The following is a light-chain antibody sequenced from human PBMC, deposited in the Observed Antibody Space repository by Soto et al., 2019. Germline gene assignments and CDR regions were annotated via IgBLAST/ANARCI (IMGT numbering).Light chain of an antibody. CDR2: RTF. V-gene: IGKV3-20*01. CDR3: QQFSSSPLT. Sequence: EIVLTQSPGTLSLSPGERATLSCRASQSISSSYLAWYQQKPGQPPRLLLYRTFSRATDIPDRFSGSGSGTDFTLTISRLEPEDFAVYFCQQFSSSPLTFGGGTKVDIK. J-gene: IGKJ4*01. CDR1: QSISSSY.